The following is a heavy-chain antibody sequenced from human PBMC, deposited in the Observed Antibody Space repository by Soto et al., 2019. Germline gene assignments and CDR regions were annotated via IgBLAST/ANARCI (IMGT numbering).Heavy chain of an antibody. CDR2: IRGYNGDT. J-gene: IGHJ4*02. CDR3: ARGPQTVAGAGIWY. Sequence: QVQLVQSGAEVKKAGASVKVSCKASGYTFTSYGISWVRQAPGQGLEWMGWIRGYNGDTSYAQKLQGRVTMSTHTPTSTAYLQLGSLRSDDTAVYYRARGPQTVAGAGIWYWGQGTLVTVSS. CDR1: GYTFTSYG. V-gene: IGHV1-18*04. D-gene: IGHD6-13*01.